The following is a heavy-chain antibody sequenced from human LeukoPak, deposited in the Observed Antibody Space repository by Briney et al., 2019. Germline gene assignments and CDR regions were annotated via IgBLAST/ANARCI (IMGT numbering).Heavy chain of an antibody. CDR2: IYTSGST. D-gene: IGHD3-10*01. CDR3: AKPSNYYGSATDAFDF. Sequence: SETLSLTCSVSGVSISSYYWSWIRQPAGKGLEWIGHIYTSGSTNYNPSLKSRVTMSVDMAKNQFSLKLSSVTAADTAVYYCAKPSNYYGSATDAFDFWGQGTMVTVSS. V-gene: IGHV4-4*07. J-gene: IGHJ3*01. CDR1: GVSISSYY.